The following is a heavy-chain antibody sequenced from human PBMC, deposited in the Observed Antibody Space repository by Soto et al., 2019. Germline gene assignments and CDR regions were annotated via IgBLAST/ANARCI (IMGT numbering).Heavy chain of an antibody. CDR3: ARPIPRWSYHYGMDV. V-gene: IGHV3-30*03. Sequence: QLVESGGRGVQPGRSPRLSCEASEFTFSSYAMHWVRQAPGRGLEWVALISFDGRKEYYADSVKGRFTVSRDNSRSMVYLQMDSLRPDDTAIYYCARPIPRWSYHYGMDVWGQGTTVTVSS. D-gene: IGHD2-15*01. CDR2: ISFDGRKE. CDR1: EFTFSSYA. J-gene: IGHJ6*02.